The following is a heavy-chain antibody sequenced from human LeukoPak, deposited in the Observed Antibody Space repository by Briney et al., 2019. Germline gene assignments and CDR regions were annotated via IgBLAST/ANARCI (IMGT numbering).Heavy chain of an antibody. CDR2: IRRDGSEK. CDR1: GFTFNSYW. CDR3: ARLGPASSGWPESFDY. Sequence: GGSLRLSCAASGFTFNSYWMNWVRQAPGKGLEWVANIRRDGSEKYYVDSVKGRFTISRDNAKNSLDLQMNSLRVEDTAVYYCARLGPASSGWPESFDYWGQGTLVTVSS. D-gene: IGHD6-19*01. V-gene: IGHV3-7*03. J-gene: IGHJ4*02.